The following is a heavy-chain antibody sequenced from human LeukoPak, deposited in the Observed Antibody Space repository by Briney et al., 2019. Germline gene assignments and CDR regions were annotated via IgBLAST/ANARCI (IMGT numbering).Heavy chain of an antibody. V-gene: IGHV3-7*04. J-gene: IGHJ4*02. CDR3: AKDNPVLEY. CDR2: IKDDGSAK. CDR1: GFTFSSYW. Sequence: GGSLRLSCAASGFTFSSYWMSWARQAPGKGLEWVANIKDDGSAKYYVDSVKGRFTISRDNAKNSLFLQMNSLRVEDTAVYYCAKDNPVLEYWGQGTLVTVSS.